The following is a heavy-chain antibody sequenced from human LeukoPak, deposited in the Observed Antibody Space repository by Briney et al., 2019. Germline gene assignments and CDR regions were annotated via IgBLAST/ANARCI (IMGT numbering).Heavy chain of an antibody. V-gene: IGHV1-3*01. D-gene: IGHD2-2*01. Sequence: ASVKVSCKAPGYTFITYAIHWVRQAPGQRLEWMGWINGGNGNTKYLENFQGRVTFTRDTSANTAYMELRSLRSDDTAVYYCARFAVVPVEIDYWGQGTLVTVSS. CDR3: ARFAVVPVEIDY. CDR2: INGGNGNT. J-gene: IGHJ4*02. CDR1: GYTFITYA.